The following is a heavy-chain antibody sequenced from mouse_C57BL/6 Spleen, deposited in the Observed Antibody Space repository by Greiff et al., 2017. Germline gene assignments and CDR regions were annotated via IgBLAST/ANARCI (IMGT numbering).Heavy chain of an antibody. Sequence: QVQLQQSGPGLVKPSQSLFLTCSITGFPITSGYYWIWIRQSPGKPLEWMGYITHSGETFYNPSLQSPISITRATSKNQFFLQLNSVTTEDTAMYYCAGDNYGYWYFDVWGTGTTVTVSS. D-gene: IGHD1-1*02. CDR2: ITHSGET. CDR3: AGDNYGYWYFDV. CDR1: GFPITSGYY. V-gene: IGHV12-3*01. J-gene: IGHJ1*03.